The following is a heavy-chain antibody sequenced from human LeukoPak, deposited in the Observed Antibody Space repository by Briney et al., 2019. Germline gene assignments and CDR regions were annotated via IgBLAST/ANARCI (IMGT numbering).Heavy chain of an antibody. D-gene: IGHD3-22*01. CDR3: AKDPHDSSGYTFDY. CDR2: ISGSGGST. J-gene: IGHJ4*02. Sequence: GGSLRLSCAASGFTFSSYGMSWVRQAPGEGLEWVSAISGSGGSTYYADSVKGRFTISRDNSKNTLYLQMNSLRAEDTAVYYCAKDPHDSSGYTFDYWGQGTLVTVSS. CDR1: GFTFSSYG. V-gene: IGHV3-23*01.